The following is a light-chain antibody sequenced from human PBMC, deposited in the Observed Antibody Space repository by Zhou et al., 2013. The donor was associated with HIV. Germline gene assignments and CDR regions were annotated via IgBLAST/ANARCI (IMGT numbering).Light chain of an antibody. V-gene: IGKV3-20*01. CDR3: QQYGGPCS. Sequence: EIVLTQSPGTLSLSPGERATLSCWASQSVSSNLAWYQEKPGQTPRLLVFDASNRATGIPDRFSGSGSETDFTLTINSLEPEDFAVYYCQQYGGPCSFGQGTKLEIK. CDR1: QSVSSN. CDR2: DAS. J-gene: IGKJ2*04.